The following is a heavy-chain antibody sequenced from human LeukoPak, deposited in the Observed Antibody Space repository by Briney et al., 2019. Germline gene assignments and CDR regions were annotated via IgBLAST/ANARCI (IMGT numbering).Heavy chain of an antibody. CDR2: ISSRSYT. CDR1: LFSCSVYS. D-gene: IGHD4-23*01. V-gene: IGHV3-69-1*01. CDR3: ASYGGFTSATLVDLL. Sequence: PGGSLRLSFASSLFSCSVYSMNWVRQAPGKGLEWVSSISSRSYTDYADSVRGRFTISRDNAKNSLFLQMNSLRAEDTAVYYCASYGGFTSATLVDLLWGQGTLVTVSS. J-gene: IGHJ4*02.